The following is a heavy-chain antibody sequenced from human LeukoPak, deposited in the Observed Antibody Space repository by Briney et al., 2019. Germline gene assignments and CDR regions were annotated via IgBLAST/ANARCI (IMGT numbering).Heavy chain of an antibody. Sequence: GESLKISCEVSGYSFTIYWIGWVRQMPGKGLECLGIIYPGDSDTRYSPSFQGQVTISADKSISTAYLQWSSLKASDTAMYYCARRAFLEWYLFDYWGQGTLVTVSS. J-gene: IGHJ4*02. V-gene: IGHV5-51*01. CDR2: IYPGDSDT. CDR3: ARRAFLEWYLFDY. CDR1: GYSFTIYW. D-gene: IGHD3-3*01.